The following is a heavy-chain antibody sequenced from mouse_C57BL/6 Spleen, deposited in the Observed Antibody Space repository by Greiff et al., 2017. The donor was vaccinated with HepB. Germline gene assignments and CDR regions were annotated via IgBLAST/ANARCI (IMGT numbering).Heavy chain of an antibody. J-gene: IGHJ3*01. D-gene: IGHD3-2*02. Sequence: VQLQQPGTELVKPGASVKLSCKASGYTFTSYWMHWVKQRPGQGLEWIGNINPSNGGTNYNEKFKSKATLTVDESSSTAYMQLSSLTSEDSAVYYCARWRSSDTWFAYWGQGTLVTVSA. V-gene: IGHV1-53*01. CDR1: GYTFTSYW. CDR2: INPSNGGT. CDR3: ARWRSSDTWFAY.